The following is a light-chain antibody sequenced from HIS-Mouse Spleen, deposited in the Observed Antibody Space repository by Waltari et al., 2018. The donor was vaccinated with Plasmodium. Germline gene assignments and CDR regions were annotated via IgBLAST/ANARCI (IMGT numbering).Light chain of an antibody. CDR2: EVS. J-gene: IGLJ2*01. CDR3: SSYAGSNNLV. Sequence: QSALTQPPSASGSPGQSVTISCTGTSSDVGGYNYVSWYQQHPGKAPKLMSYEVSKRASGVPDRFSGSKSGNTASLTVSGLQAEDEADYYCSSYAGSNNLVVGGGTKLTVL. CDR1: SSDVGGYNY. V-gene: IGLV2-8*01.